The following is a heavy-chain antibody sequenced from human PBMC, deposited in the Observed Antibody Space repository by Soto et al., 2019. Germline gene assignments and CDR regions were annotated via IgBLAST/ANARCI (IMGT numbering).Heavy chain of an antibody. Sequence: GGSLRLSCAASGFTFSSYAMHWVRQAPGKGLEWVAVISYDGSNKYNADSVKGRFTISRDNSKNTLYLQMNSLRAEDTAVYYCARGDYDFWSGHSPIDYWGQGTLVTVSS. CDR1: GFTFSSYA. CDR2: ISYDGSNK. D-gene: IGHD3-3*01. CDR3: ARGDYDFWSGHSPIDY. V-gene: IGHV3-30-3*01. J-gene: IGHJ4*02.